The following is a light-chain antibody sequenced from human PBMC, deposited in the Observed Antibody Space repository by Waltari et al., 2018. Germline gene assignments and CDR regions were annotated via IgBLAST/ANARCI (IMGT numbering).Light chain of an antibody. V-gene: IGLV4-69*01. CDR1: SGHSSNI. Sequence: QLVLTQSPSASASLGASVRLTCTLHSGHSSNIIAWHQQQPEKGPRYLMKVNSDGSHSKGDEIADRSSASGSGAGRYLSISSVQSEDEPVYSCQSGGHGTWVFGGGTKLTVL. CDR3: QSGGHGTWV. J-gene: IGLJ3*02. CDR2: VNSDGSH.